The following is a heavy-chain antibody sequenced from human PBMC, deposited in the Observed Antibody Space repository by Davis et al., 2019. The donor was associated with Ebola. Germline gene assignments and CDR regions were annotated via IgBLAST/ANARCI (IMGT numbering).Heavy chain of an antibody. D-gene: IGHD4-17*01. CDR2: FYSGGST. Sequence: PSETLSLTCAVSGFSISSGYYWGWIRQPPEKGLEWIGSFYSGGSTYYNPSLKSRVTISVDTSKNQFSLKLSSVTAADTAVYYCARDTGNWFDPWGQGTVVTVSS. J-gene: IGHJ5*02. CDR1: GFSISSGYY. CDR3: ARDTGNWFDP. V-gene: IGHV4-38-2*02.